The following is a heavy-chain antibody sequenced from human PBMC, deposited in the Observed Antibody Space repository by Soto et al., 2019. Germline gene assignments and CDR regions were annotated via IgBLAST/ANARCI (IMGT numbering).Heavy chain of an antibody. CDR2: ISYDVSNK. CDR3: AKDSRLKVLTGYISGMEV. CDR1: GFTFSSYG. D-gene: IGHD3-9*01. J-gene: IGHJ6*02. Sequence: SLRVSCAASGFTFSSYGMHLVLHSPFKLLEFVSVISYDVSNKYYADSVKGRFTISRDNSKNTLYLQMKSLRAEDTAVYYFAKDSRLKVLTGYISGMEVWGQGPTVTVS. V-gene: IGHV3-30*18.